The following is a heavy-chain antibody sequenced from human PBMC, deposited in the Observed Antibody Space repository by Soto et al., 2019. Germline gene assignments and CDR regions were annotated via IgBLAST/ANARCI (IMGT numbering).Heavy chain of an antibody. J-gene: IGHJ5*02. D-gene: IGHD3-10*01. CDR2: INHSGST. V-gene: IGHV4-34*01. CDR1: GGSFSGYY. Sequence: ASETLSLTCAVYGGSFSGYYWSWIRQPPGKGLEWIGEINHSGSTNYNPSLKSRVTISVDTSKNQFSLKLSSVTAADTAVYYCARSPWLLWFGEFGHWFDPWGQGTLVTVSS. CDR3: ARSPWLLWFGEFGHWFDP.